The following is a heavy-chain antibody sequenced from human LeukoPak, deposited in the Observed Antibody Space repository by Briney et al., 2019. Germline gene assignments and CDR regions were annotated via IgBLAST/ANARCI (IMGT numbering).Heavy chain of an antibody. D-gene: IGHD3-10*01. CDR1: GFTFSSYA. Sequence: PGRSLRLSCAASGFTFSSYAMHWVRQAPGKGLEWVAVISYDGSNKYYADSVKGRFTISRDNSKNTLYLQMNSLRAEDTAVYYCAPTSGIFAFDIWGQGTMVTVSS. CDR3: APTSGIFAFDI. V-gene: IGHV3-30-3*01. J-gene: IGHJ3*02. CDR2: ISYDGSNK.